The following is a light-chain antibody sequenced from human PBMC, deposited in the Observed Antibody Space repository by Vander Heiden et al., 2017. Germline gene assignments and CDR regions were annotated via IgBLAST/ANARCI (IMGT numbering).Light chain of an antibody. V-gene: IGKV1-5*03. CDR2: KAS. CDR1: QSISSW. Sequence: DIQMTQSPSTLSASIGDRVTITCRASQSISSWLAWYQQRPGRAPKLLIYKASNLEGGVPSRFSGSGSGTEFTLTISSLQPDDFAIYYCQQYNSSPRTFGGGTKVEIK. CDR3: QQYNSSPRT. J-gene: IGKJ4*01.